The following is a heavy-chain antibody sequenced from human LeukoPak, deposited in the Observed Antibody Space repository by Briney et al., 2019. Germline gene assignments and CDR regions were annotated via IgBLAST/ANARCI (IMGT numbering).Heavy chain of an antibody. CDR2: IIPILGIA. CDR3: ARAELNYDILTGQHFDY. Sequence: SVKLSCKASEGTFSGYAISWVRQAPGQGLEWMGRIIPILGIANYAQKFQGRVTITADKSTSTAYMELSSLRSEDTAVYYCARAELNYDILTGQHFDYWGQGTLVTVSS. D-gene: IGHD3-9*01. J-gene: IGHJ4*02. V-gene: IGHV1-69*04. CDR1: EGTFSGYA.